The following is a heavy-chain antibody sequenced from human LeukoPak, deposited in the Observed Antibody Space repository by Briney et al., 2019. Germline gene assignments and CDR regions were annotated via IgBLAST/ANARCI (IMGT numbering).Heavy chain of an antibody. J-gene: IGHJ6*02. CDR2: ISWNSGSI. CDR1: GFTFDDYA. Sequence: GRSLRLSCAASGFTFDDYAMHWVRQAPGKGLEWVSGISWNSGSIGYADSVKGRFTFSRDNAKNSLYLQMNSLRAEDTALYYCAKAVRYCSSTSCYYDFGMDVWGQGTTVTVSS. CDR3: AKAVRYCSSTSCYYDFGMDV. V-gene: IGHV3-9*01. D-gene: IGHD2-2*01.